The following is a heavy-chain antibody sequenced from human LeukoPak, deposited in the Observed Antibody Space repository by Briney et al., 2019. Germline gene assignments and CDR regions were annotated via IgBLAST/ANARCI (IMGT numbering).Heavy chain of an antibody. CDR1: GYTFTSYG. D-gene: IGHD6-13*01. CDR2: VSAYNGNT. CDR3: ARPRMVMGSSWPLFDY. J-gene: IGHJ4*02. V-gene: IGHV1-18*01. Sequence: ASVKVSCKASGYTFTSYGISWVRQAPGQGLEWMGWVSAYNGNTNYAQKFQGRVTMTRDTSTSTVYMELSSLRSEDTAVYYCARPRMVMGSSWPLFDYWGQGTLVTVSS.